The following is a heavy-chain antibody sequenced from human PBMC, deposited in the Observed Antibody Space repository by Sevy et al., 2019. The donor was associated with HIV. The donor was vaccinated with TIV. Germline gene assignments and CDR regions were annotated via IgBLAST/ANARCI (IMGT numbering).Heavy chain of an antibody. Sequence: GGSLRLSCAASGFTVSSNYMSWVRQAPGKGLEWVSVLYSGGSTYYTDSVKGRFSISRDNSKNTLYLQMNSLRAEDTAVYFCARDDPYYRSGRYYIDWGQGTLVTVSS. D-gene: IGHD3-10*01. CDR1: GFTVSSNY. CDR2: LYSGGST. CDR3: ARDDPYYRSGRYYID. V-gene: IGHV3-53*01. J-gene: IGHJ4*02.